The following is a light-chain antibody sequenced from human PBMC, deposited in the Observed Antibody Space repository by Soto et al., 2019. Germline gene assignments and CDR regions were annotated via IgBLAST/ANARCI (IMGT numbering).Light chain of an antibody. CDR3: HQYYNRPPWT. V-gene: IGKV3-15*01. CDR1: QSVDTD. J-gene: IGKJ1*01. Sequence: IELTQSTCTLCLSQGDSVPLSCRDSQSVDTDLAWYQQRPGQAPRLLVFATSARATGVPDRFRGSRSGTDFTLTISSLQPEDSATYYCHQYYNRPPWTFGQGTKVDI. CDR2: ATS.